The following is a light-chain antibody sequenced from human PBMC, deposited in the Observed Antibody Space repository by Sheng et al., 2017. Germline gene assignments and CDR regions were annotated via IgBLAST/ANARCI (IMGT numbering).Light chain of an antibody. CDR1: QSVLFSSNNKNY. CDR3: QQFYASPPT. V-gene: IGKV4-1*01. CDR2: RAS. Sequence: DIVMTQSPDSLAVSLGERATINCKSSQSVLFSSNNKNYLAWYQQKPVHPPKLLINRASTRESGVPDRFSGSGSGTDFTLTISSLQAEDVAVYYCQQFYASPPTFGQGTKVDIK. J-gene: IGKJ1*01.